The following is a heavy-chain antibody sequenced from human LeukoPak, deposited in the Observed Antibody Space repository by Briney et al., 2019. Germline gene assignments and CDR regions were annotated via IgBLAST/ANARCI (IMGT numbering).Heavy chain of an antibody. CDR1: GGSFSGYY. CDR2: INHSGST. CDR3: ARGSRGSGGSCYRN. Sequence: PSETLSLTCAVSGGSFSGYYWSWIRQPPGKGLEWIGEINHSGSTNYNPSLKSRVTISVDTSKNQFSLKLSSVTATDTAEYYCARGSRGSGGSCYRNWGQGTLVTVSS. J-gene: IGHJ4*02. D-gene: IGHD2-15*01. V-gene: IGHV4-34*01.